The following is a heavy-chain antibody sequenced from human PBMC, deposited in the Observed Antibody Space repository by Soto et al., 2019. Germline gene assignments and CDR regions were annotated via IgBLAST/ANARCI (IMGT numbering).Heavy chain of an antibody. J-gene: IGHJ1*01. Sequence: SVKVSCKASGFTFTSSAMQWVRQARGQRLEWIGWIVVGSGNTNYAQKFQERVTITRDMSTSTAYMELSSLRSEDTAVYYCAAITDIAVVSAGNTVYFQHWGQGTLVTVSS. V-gene: IGHV1-58*02. CDR2: IVVGSGNT. D-gene: IGHD2-2*01. CDR1: GFTFTSSA. CDR3: AAITDIAVVSAGNTVYFQH.